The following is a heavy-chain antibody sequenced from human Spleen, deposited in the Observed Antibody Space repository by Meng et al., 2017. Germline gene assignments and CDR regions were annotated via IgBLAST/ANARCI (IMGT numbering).Heavy chain of an antibody. D-gene: IGHD2-21*02. V-gene: IGHV4-59*01. CDR1: GGSISTNF. Sequence: SETLSLTCSVSGGSISTNFWTWIRQPPGKGLEWIGHVYNSRNTLYNPSLKSRVTVSADTSKNQFSLKLTSVTAADTAVYYCARWVNCGGDCYILDSWGQGTLVTVSS. CDR2: VYNSRNT. J-gene: IGHJ4*02. CDR3: ARWVNCGGDCYILDS.